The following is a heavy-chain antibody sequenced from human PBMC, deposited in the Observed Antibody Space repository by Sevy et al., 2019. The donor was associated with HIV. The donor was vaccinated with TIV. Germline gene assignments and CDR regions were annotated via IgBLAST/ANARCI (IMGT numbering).Heavy chain of an antibody. CDR2: MNPNNGNT. V-gene: IGHV1-8*01. J-gene: IGHJ6*02. CDR1: GYSFTNFD. Sequence: ASVKVSCKAAGYSFTNFDINWVRQATGQGIEWMGWMNPNNGNTHYAQKFQGRVTMTRSSSANTAYMELSSLTSEDTAIYYCARARLDYEFWSGSYFSRAPWGYKYYAMDVWGQGTTVTVSS. CDR3: ARARLDYEFWSGSYFSRAPWGYKYYAMDV. D-gene: IGHD3-3*01.